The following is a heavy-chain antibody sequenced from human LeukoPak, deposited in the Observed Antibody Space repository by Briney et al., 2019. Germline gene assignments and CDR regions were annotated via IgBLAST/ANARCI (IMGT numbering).Heavy chain of an antibody. CDR2: MYSSGST. J-gene: IGHJ4*02. Sequence: PSGTLSLTCTVSGGSISGYYWNWIRQPAGKGLEWIGRMYSSGSTSYNPSLTSRVTMSVDTSENQFSLNLNSVTAADTAFYYCARGRAYYDSSGFFNYWGQGILVTVSS. V-gene: IGHV4-4*07. CDR3: ARGRAYYDSSGFFNY. CDR1: GGSISGYY. D-gene: IGHD3-22*01.